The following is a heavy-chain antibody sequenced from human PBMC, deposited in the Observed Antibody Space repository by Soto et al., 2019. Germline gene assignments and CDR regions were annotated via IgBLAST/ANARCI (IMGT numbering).Heavy chain of an antibody. CDR1: GGSISSYY. CDR2: IYYSGIT. CDR3: AGWIQLQQYYYYGMDV. Sequence: SETLSLTCTVSGGSISSYYWSWIRQPPGKGLEWIGYIYYSGITDYNPSLKSRVTISVDTSKNQFSLKLSSVTAADTAVYYCAGWIQLQQYYYYGMDVWGQGTTVTVSS. J-gene: IGHJ6*02. D-gene: IGHD5-18*01. V-gene: IGHV4-59*12.